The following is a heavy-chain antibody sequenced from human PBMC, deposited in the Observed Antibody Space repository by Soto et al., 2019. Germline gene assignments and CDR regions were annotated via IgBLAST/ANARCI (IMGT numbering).Heavy chain of an antibody. CDR3: ARNFDY. J-gene: IGHJ4*02. V-gene: IGHV4-59*01. CDR1: GDSISGYY. CDR2: IYYSGST. Sequence: TLSLTCNVSGDSISGYYWSWIRQPPGKGLEWIGYIYYSGSTKYNPSLQSRVTMSVDTSKNQFSLKLRSVNAADTAVYYCARNFDYWGQGTLVTVSS.